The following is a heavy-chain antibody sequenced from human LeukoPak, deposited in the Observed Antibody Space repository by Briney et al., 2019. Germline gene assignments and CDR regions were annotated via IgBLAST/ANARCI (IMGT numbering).Heavy chain of an antibody. V-gene: IGHV3-64*01. J-gene: IGHJ4*02. CDR2: ISSNGGST. CDR3: AKDRYSTSSTFTVNPFDY. D-gene: IGHD2-2*01. CDR1: GFSFSTYA. Sequence: PGGSLRLSCAASGFSFSTYAIHWVRQAPGKGLEYVSAISSNGGSTYYANSVKGRLTISRDNSKSTLDLQMNSLRVEDTAVYYCAKDRYSTSSTFTVNPFDYWGQGILVTVSS.